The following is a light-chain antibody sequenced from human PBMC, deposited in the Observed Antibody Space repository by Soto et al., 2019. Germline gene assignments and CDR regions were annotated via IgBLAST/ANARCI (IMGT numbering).Light chain of an antibody. CDR1: SSDVGSYNL. CDR3: CSYAAGSTLV. Sequence: QSALTQTASVYGSPGQSITISCAGTSSDVGSYNLVSWYQQHPDKAPKLMIYEVSKRPSGVSNRFSGSKSGNTASLTISGLQAEDEADYYCCSYAAGSTLVFGGGTKLTVL. V-gene: IGLV2-23*02. CDR2: EVS. J-gene: IGLJ3*02.